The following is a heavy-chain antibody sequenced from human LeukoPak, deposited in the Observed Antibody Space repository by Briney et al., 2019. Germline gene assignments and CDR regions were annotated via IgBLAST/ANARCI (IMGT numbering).Heavy chain of an antibody. J-gene: IGHJ5*02. CDR3: ARDEGSGWYSDWFDP. D-gene: IGHD6-19*01. Sequence: GASVKVSCKASGYTFTGYYMHWVRQAPGQGLEWMGWINPNSGGTNYAQKFQGRVTMTRDTSISTAYMELSRLISDDTAVYYCARDEGSGWYSDWFDPWGQGTLVTVSS. V-gene: IGHV1-2*02. CDR1: GYTFTGYY. CDR2: INPNSGGT.